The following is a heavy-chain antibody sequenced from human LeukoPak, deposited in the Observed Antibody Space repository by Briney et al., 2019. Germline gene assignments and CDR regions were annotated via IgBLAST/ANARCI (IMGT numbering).Heavy chain of an antibody. CDR3: ARYDYGRNFDY. J-gene: IGHJ4*02. CDR2: ISSSGTTI. D-gene: IGHD4/OR15-4a*01. V-gene: IGHV3-48*03. Sequence: GGSLRLSCAASGFTLSSYEMNWVRQAPGGGLEWISYISSSGTTIYYADSVKGRFTISRDNAKNSLYLQMNSLRAEDTAVYYCARYDYGRNFDYWGQGTLVTVSS. CDR1: GFTLSSYE.